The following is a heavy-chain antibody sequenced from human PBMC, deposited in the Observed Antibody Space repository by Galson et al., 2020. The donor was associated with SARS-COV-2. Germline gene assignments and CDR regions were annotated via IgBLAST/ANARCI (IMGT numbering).Heavy chain of an antibody. D-gene: IGHD3-3*01. CDR3: ARVGRVTVYGVVLSYFDY. CDR1: GYMFSNFA. Sequence: ASVKVSCKASGYMFSNFAMHWVRQAPGKGLEWMGWINTNTGNPMYAQGSTGRFVFSLDTSVTTAYLQINNLKAEDTAVYYCARVGRVTVYGVVLSYFDYWGQGTLVTGSS. CDR2: INTNTGNP. V-gene: IGHV7-4-1*02. J-gene: IGHJ4*02.